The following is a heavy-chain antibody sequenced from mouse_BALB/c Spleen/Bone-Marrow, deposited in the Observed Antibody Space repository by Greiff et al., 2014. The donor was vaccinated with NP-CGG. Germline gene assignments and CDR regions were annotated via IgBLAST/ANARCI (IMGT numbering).Heavy chain of an antibody. CDR2: INPGSGGT. D-gene: IGHD2-13*01. CDR3: ARRDYSFAY. V-gene: IGHV1-54*01. J-gene: IGHJ3*01. Sequence: QVQLKESGAELVRPGTSVKGSCKASGYAFTNYLIEWVKQRPGQGLEWIGVINPGSGGTNYNEKFKGKATLTADKSSSTAYMQLSSLTSDDSAVYFCARRDYSFAYWGQGTLVTVSA. CDR1: GYAFTNYL.